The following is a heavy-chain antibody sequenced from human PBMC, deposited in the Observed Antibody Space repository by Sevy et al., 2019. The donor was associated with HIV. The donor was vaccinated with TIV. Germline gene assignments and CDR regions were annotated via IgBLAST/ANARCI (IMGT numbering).Heavy chain of an antibody. J-gene: IGHJ6*02. CDR3: ARRSSYCSGGSCYLEVGYYYGMDV. D-gene: IGHD2-15*01. V-gene: IGHV5-51*01. CDR2: IYPGDSDT. Sequence: GESLKISCKGSGYSFTSYWIGWVRQMPGKGLEWKGIIYPGDSDTRYSPSFQGQVTISADKSISTAYLQWSSLKASDTAMYYCARRSSYCSGGSCYLEVGYYYGMDVWGQGTTVTVSS. CDR1: GYSFTSYW.